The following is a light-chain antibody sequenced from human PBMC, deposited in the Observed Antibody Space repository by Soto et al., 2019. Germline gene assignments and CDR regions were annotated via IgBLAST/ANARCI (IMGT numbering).Light chain of an antibody. CDR3: QQYNSSPTT. V-gene: IGKV4-1*01. CDR2: WAS. Sequence: DIVMTQSPDSLAVSLGERATINCKSSQSVLYSSNNKNYLAWYQQKPGQPPKLLIYWASTRESGVPDRFSGSGSGTDVTLTISSLRAEDVAVYYCQQYNSSPTTFGQGTKVEAK. J-gene: IGKJ1*01. CDR1: QSVLYSSNNKNY.